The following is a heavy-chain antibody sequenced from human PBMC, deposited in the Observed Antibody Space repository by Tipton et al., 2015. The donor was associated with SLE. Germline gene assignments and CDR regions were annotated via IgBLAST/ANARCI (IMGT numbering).Heavy chain of an antibody. CDR3: ARDGVTMVRGVLYMDV. CDR1: GFTFSSYA. V-gene: IGHV3-23*01. CDR2: ISGSGGST. J-gene: IGHJ6*03. D-gene: IGHD3-10*01. Sequence: SLRLSCAASGFTFSSYAMSWVRQAPGKGLEWVSAISGSGGSTYYADSVKGRFTISRDNSKNTPYLQMNSLRAEGTAVYYCARDGVTMVRGVLYMDVWGKGTTVTVSS.